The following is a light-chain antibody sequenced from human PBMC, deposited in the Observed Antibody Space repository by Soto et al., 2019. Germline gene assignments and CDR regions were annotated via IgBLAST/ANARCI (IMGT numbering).Light chain of an antibody. V-gene: IGKV1-33*01. CDR1: QDISVY. Sequence: DMQMTQSPSSLSASVGDRVTITCQASQDISVYVNWYQHKPGKAPELLIYDASNLETGVPSRFSGSGSGTDFTFTISRLQPEDIGTYYCQQYENFPITFGQGTRLEIK. J-gene: IGKJ5*01. CDR2: DAS. CDR3: QQYENFPIT.